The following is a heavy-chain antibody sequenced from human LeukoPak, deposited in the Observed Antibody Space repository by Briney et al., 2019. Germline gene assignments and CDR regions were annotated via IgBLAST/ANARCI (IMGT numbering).Heavy chain of an antibody. CDR3: AKWTNCGGDCYWLQH. J-gene: IGHJ1*01. CDR1: GGSISSYY. CDR2: IYYTGST. V-gene: IGHV4-59*08. Sequence: PSETLSLTCTVSGGSISSYYWSWIRQPPGKGLEWIGYIYYTGSTNYNPSLKSRVTISVDASKNQLSLELSSVTAADTAVYYCAKWTNCGGDCYWLQHWGQGTLVTVSS. D-gene: IGHD2-21*02.